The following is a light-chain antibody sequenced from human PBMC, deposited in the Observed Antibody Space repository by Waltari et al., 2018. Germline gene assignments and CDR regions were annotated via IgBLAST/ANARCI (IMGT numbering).Light chain of an antibody. CDR2: EVS. J-gene: IGLJ2*01. V-gene: IGLV2-14*01. Sequence: QSSLTQPASVSGSPGQSITISCTGTSSDVGGYYSVSWYLQHPGKATKLMIYEVSNRPSGVSNRFSGSKSGNTASLTISGLQAEDEADYYCSSYTSSSTVVFGGGTKLTVL. CDR1: SSDVGGYYS. CDR3: SSYTSSSTVV.